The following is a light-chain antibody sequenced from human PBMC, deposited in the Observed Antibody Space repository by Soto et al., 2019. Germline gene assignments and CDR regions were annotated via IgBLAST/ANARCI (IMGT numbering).Light chain of an antibody. V-gene: IGLV2-14*01. J-gene: IGLJ2*01. CDR3: NSYTSSSSLVV. CDR2: DVS. Sequence: QSALTQPASVSGSPGQSITISCTGTSSDVGGYNYVSWYQQHPGKAPKLILYDVSYRPSGVSNRFSGSKSGNTASLTISGLQAEDEADYYCNSYTSSSSLVVFGGGTKLTVL. CDR1: SSDVGGYNY.